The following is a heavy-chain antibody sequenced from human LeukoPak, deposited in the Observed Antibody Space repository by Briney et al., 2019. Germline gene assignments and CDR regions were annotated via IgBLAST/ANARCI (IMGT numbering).Heavy chain of an antibody. CDR3: ARDPKKYSNGLDY. J-gene: IGHJ4*02. D-gene: IGHD4-11*01. Sequence: GGSLRLSCAASGFTFSSYAMHWVRQAPGKGLEWVAVISYDGSNKYYADSVKGRFTISRDNSKNTLYLQMNSLRAEDTAVYYCARDPKKYSNGLDYWGQGTLVTVSS. CDR2: ISYDGSNK. CDR1: GFTFSSYA. V-gene: IGHV3-30-3*01.